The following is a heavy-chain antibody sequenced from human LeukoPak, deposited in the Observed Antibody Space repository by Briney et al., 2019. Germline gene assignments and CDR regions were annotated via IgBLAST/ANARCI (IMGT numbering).Heavy chain of an antibody. D-gene: IGHD3-10*01. Sequence: ASETLSLTCAVSGGSISSGGYSWSWLRQPPGKGLEWIGYIYHSGSTYYNPSLKSRVTISVDRSKNQFSLKLSSVTAADTAVYYCARGGEYYYGSGSPNYFDYWGQGTLVTVSS. J-gene: IGHJ4*02. CDR1: GGSISSGGYS. V-gene: IGHV4-30-2*01. CDR2: IYHSGST. CDR3: ARGGEYYYGSGSPNYFDY.